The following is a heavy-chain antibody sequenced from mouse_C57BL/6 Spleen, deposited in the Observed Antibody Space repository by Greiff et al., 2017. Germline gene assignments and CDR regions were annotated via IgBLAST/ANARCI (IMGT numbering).Heavy chain of an antibody. V-gene: IGHV1-69*01. D-gene: IGHD2-1*01. CDR1: GYTFTSYW. CDR3: ARGGYGNYVDY. CDR2: IDPSDSYT. J-gene: IGHJ2*01. Sequence: QVQLQQPGAELVMPGASVKLSCKASGYTFTSYWMHWVKQRPGQGLEWIGEIDPSDSYTNYNQKFKGKSTLTVDKSSSTADLQLSSLTSEDSAVYYCARGGYGNYVDYWGKGTTLTGSS.